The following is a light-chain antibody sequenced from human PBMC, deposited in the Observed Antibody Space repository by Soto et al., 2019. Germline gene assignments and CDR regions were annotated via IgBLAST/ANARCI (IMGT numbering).Light chain of an antibody. J-gene: IGLJ2*01. V-gene: IGLV3-9*01. CDR3: QVWDNSTVI. Sequence: SYELTQPLSVSVALGQTARVTCGGNNIGYKNVHWYQQRPGQAPVLVIHRDSNRPSGIPERFSGSNSGNTATLTISRAQAGDEADYYCQVWDNSTVIFGGGTKLTVL. CDR1: NIGYKN. CDR2: RDS.